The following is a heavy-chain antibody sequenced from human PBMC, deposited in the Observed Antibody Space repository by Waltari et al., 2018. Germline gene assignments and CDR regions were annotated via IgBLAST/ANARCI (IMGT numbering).Heavy chain of an antibody. CDR2: ISSSGSTI. V-gene: IGHV3-48*03. J-gene: IGHJ4*02. CDR1: GFTFSSYE. CDR3: ARGRGIVGASPLI. D-gene: IGHD1-26*01. Sequence: VQLVESGGGLVQPGGSLTLSCAASGFTFSSYEMNRVRQAPGKGLEWVSYISSSGSTIYYADSVKGRFTISRDNAKNSLYLQMNSLRAEDTAVYYCARGRGIVGASPLIWGQGTLVTVSS.